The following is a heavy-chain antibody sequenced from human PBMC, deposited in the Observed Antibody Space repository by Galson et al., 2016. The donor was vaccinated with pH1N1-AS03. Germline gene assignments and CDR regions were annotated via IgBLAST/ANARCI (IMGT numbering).Heavy chain of an antibody. V-gene: IGHV1-2*02. Sequence: SVKVSCKASGYTFTECYMYWVRQAPGRGLEWMGWINPNSGGTKSAQKFQGRVTMTRDTSINTAYMELSSLRSDDTAVYYCARGDYFGSGTYKPYYAMDVWGQGTTVTVSS. D-gene: IGHD3-10*01. CDR3: ARGDYFGSGTYKPYYAMDV. CDR2: INPNSGGT. CDR1: GYTFTECY. J-gene: IGHJ6*02.